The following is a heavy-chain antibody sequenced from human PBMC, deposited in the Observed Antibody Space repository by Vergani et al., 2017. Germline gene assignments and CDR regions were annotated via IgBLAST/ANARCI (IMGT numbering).Heavy chain of an antibody. J-gene: IGHJ4*02. CDR1: GFTFSSYG. V-gene: IGHV3-33*06. D-gene: IGHD6-19*01. CDR2: IWCDGSNK. Sequence: QVQLVESGGGVVQPGRSLRLSCAASGFTFSSYGMHWVRQAPGKGLEWVAVIWCDGSNKYYADSVKGRFTISRDNSKNTLYLQMNSLRAEDTAVYYCAKVGYSSGWYDYWGQGTLVTVSS. CDR3: AKVGYSSGWYDY.